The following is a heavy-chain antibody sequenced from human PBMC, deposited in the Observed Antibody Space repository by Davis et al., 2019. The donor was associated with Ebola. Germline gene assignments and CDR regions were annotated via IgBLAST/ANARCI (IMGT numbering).Heavy chain of an antibody. V-gene: IGHV1-46*01. CDR2: INPSGGST. CDR3: ASSIAVAGTFYYYGMDV. J-gene: IGHJ6*02. CDR1: GYTFTSYG. D-gene: IGHD6-19*01. Sequence: ASVKVSCKASGYTFTSYGISWVRQAPGQGLEWMGIINPSGGSTSYAQKFQGRVTMTRDTSTSTVYMELSSLRSEDTAMYYCASSIAVAGTFYYYGMDVWGQGTTVTVSS.